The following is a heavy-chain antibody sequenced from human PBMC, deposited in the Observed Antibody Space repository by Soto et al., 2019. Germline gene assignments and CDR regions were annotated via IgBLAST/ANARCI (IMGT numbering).Heavy chain of an antibody. CDR3: ARDRTYTVTTYYFDY. CDR1: GYTFTSYY. D-gene: IGHD4-4*01. CDR2: INPSGGST. J-gene: IGHJ4*02. V-gene: IGHV1-46*03. Sequence: ASVKVSCNTFGYTFTSYYMHWVRQAPGQGLEWMGIINPSGGSTSYAQKFQGRVTMTRDTSTSTVYMELSSLRSEDTAVYYCARDRTYTVTTYYFDYWGQGTLVTVSS.